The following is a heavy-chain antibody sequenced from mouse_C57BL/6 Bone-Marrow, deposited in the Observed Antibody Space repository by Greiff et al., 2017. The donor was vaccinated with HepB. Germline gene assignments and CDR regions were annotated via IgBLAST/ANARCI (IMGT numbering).Heavy chain of an antibody. CDR3: TRDLDCDGPYYFDY. CDR2: ISDGGSYT. J-gene: IGHJ2*01. D-gene: IGHD1-2*01. V-gene: IGHV5-4*01. Sequence: EVMLVESGGGLVKPGGSLKLSCAASGFTFSSYAMSWVRQTPEKRLEWVATISDGGSYTYYPDTVKGRCTISRDNAKNNLYLQMSQLKSEDTAMYYCTRDLDCDGPYYFDYWGQGTTLTVAS. CDR1: GFTFSSYA.